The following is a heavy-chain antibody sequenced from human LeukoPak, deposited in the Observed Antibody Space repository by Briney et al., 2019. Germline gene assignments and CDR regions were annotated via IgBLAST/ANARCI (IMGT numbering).Heavy chain of an antibody. D-gene: IGHD5-24*01. CDR3: AEAPIEMQQRGFDY. Sequence: SVTLSCKASGFTFTNSAMQWVRHARGQRLEWIGWILVASGHTKYAQKFQERLTITRDMSTSTAYMELSRQSPEDTAVYYCAEAPIEMQQRGFDYWGQGTLVTVSS. CDR1: GFTFTNSA. V-gene: IGHV1-58*02. CDR2: ILVASGHT. J-gene: IGHJ4*02.